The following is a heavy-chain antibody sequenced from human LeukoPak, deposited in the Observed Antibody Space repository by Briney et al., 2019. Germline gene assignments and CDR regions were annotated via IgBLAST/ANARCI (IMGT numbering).Heavy chain of an antibody. Sequence: GGSLRLSCAASGFTFSSYGMHWVRQAPGKGLEWVAFIRYDGSNKYYADSVKGRFTISRDNSKNTLYLQMNSLRAEDTAVYYCAKVGTTVTTYYYYYMDVWGKGTTVTVSS. CDR2: IRYDGSNK. CDR1: GFTFSSYG. D-gene: IGHD4-11*01. CDR3: AKVGTTVTTYYYYYMDV. J-gene: IGHJ6*03. V-gene: IGHV3-30*02.